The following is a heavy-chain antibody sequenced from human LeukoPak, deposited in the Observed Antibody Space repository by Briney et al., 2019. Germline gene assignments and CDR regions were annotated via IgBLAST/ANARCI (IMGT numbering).Heavy chain of an antibody. CDR2: ISYDGSNK. CDR1: GFTFSRYG. V-gene: IGHV3-30*18. CDR3: AKGYYDSRGYTYGFDI. D-gene: IGHD3-22*01. Sequence: GGSLRLSCAASGFTFSRYGMHWVRQAPGQGLEWGAVISYDGSNKYYADSVKGRFTISRDNSKDTLYLQMNSLRADDTAVYYCAKGYYDSRGYTYGFDIWGQGTMVTVSS. J-gene: IGHJ3*02.